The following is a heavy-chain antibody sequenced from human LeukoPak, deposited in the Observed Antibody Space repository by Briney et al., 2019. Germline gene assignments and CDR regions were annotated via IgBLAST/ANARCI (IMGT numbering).Heavy chain of an antibody. Sequence: PSETLSLTCTVSGGSINSYNWNWIRQPPGKGLEWIGYISYNGSPDYNPSFKSRVTMSVDTSQGQFSLRLSSVTAADTAVYYCARFRGTNSWHPEVFDYWGQGAPVTLSS. J-gene: IGHJ4*02. CDR3: ARFRGTNSWHPEVFDY. CDR1: GGSINSYN. V-gene: IGHV4-59*08. D-gene: IGHD2-15*01. CDR2: ISYNGSP.